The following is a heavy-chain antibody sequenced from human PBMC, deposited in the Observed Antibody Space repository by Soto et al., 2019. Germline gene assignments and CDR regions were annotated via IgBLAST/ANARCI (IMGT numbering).Heavy chain of an antibody. CDR1: GGSITSSEYY. D-gene: IGHD1-1*01. CDR2: IYYSVSS. J-gene: IGHJ4*02. V-gene: IGHV4-39*01. CDR3: ASHPWNWSDDDC. Sequence: SETLSLTCTVSGGSITSSEYYWAWILQPPGKGLQFVGTIYYSVSSYSNPSLKSRLSMSVDTSKNQFSLTMKSVTAADTGVYYCASHPWNWSDDDCWGQGVMVTVSA.